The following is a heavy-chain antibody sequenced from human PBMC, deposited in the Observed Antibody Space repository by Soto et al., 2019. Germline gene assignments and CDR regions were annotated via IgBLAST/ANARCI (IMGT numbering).Heavy chain of an antibody. Sequence: GGSLRLSCAASGFTFSSYAMHWVRQAPGKGLEWVAVISYDGSNKYYADSVKGRFTISRDNSKNTLYLQMNSLRAEDTAVYYCARDLFRYSYPLNRPNDYWGQGTLVTVSS. D-gene: IGHD5-18*01. CDR2: ISYDGSNK. V-gene: IGHV3-30-3*01. CDR1: GFTFSSYA. CDR3: ARDLFRYSYPLNRPNDY. J-gene: IGHJ4*02.